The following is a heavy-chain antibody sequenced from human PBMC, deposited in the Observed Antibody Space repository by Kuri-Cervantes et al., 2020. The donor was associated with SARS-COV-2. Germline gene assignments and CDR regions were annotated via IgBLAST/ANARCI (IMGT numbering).Heavy chain of an antibody. CDR2: ISYDGSNK. J-gene: IGHJ4*02. CDR3: ARDLYGVLYYFDY. V-gene: IGHV3-30*04. CDR1: GFTFSSYA. D-gene: IGHD4-17*01. Sequence: GGSLRLSYAASGFTFSSYAMHWVRQAPGKGLEWVAVISYDGSNKYYADSVKGRFTISRDNSKNTLYLQMNSLRAEDTAVYYCARDLYGVLYYFDYWGQGTLVTVSS.